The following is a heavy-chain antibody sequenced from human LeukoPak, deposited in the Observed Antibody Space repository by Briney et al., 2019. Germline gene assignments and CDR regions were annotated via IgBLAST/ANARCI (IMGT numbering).Heavy chain of an antibody. J-gene: IGHJ5*02. CDR1: GDSLSSGTDY. CDR3: AREFLASRRNWVDP. CDR2: IYTTWIT. D-gene: IGHD6-6*01. V-gene: IGHV4-61*02. Sequence: SQTLSLTCAVSGDSLSSGTDYWSWIRQPAGQGLEGIGRIYTTWITNYNPSLKSRFTISVDTSKNQFSLNLTSVPAADTAVYYCAREFLASRRNWVDPWGQGILVTVSS.